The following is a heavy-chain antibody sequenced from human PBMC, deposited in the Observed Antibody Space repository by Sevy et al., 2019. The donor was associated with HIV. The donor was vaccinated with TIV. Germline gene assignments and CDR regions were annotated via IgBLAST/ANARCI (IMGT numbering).Heavy chain of an antibody. Sequence: SETLSLTCTVSGYSISSGYYWGWIRQPPWKGMGWIGSIYHSGSTYYNPSLKSRVTISVDTSKNQFSLKLSSVTAADTAVYYCASWQSYVDYWGQGTLVTVSS. J-gene: IGHJ4*02. V-gene: IGHV4-38-2*02. CDR3: ASWQSYVDY. CDR2: IYHSGST. CDR1: GYSISSGYY.